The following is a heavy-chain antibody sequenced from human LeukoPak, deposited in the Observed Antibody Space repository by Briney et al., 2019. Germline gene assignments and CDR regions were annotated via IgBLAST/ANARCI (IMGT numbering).Heavy chain of an antibody. V-gene: IGHV4-39*02. CDR3: ARETPYYYGSAA. J-gene: IGHJ5*02. CDR2: IYYSGST. Sequence: PSETLSLTCTVSGGSISSSSYYWGWIRQPPGKGLEWIGSIYYSGSTYYNPSLKSRVTISVDTSKNQFSLKLSSVTAADTAVYYCARETPYYYGSAAWGQGTLVTVSS. D-gene: IGHD3-10*01. CDR1: GGSISSSSYY.